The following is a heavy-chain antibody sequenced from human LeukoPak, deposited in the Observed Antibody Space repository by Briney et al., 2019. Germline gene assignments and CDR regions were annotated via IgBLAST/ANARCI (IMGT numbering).Heavy chain of an antibody. J-gene: IGHJ4*02. Sequence: SETLSLTCTVSGGSISSSNCYWAWIRQPPGKGLEWIGTIYYSGSTYYNASLKSRITMSVDTSKNQFSLKLSSVTAADTAVYYCARLSKPGSFDYWGQGTLVTVSS. V-gene: IGHV4-39*01. D-gene: IGHD1-14*01. CDR3: ARLSKPGSFDY. CDR1: GGSISSSNCY. CDR2: IYYSGST.